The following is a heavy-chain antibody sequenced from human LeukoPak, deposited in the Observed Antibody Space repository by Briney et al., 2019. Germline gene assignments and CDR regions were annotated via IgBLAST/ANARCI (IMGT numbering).Heavy chain of an antibody. CDR3: AKGSITMIVVVNPFGY. J-gene: IGHJ4*02. Sequence: GGSLRLSCAASGFAFCSYAMSWVRQAPGKGLEWVSAISGSGGSTYYADSVKGRFTISRDNSKNTLYLQMNSLRAEDTAVYYCAKGSITMIVVVNPFGYWGQGTLVTVSS. D-gene: IGHD3-22*01. CDR2: ISGSGGST. V-gene: IGHV3-23*01. CDR1: GFAFCSYA.